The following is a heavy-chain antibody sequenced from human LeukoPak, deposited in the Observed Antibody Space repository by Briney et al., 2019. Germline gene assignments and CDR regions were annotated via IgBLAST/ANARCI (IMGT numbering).Heavy chain of an antibody. V-gene: IGHV4-34*01. CDR1: GGSFSGYY. CDR2: INHSGST. Sequence: PSETLSLTCAVYGGSFSGYYWSWIRQPPGKGLEWIGEINHSGSTNYNPSLKSRVTISVDTSKNQFSLKLSSVTAADTAVYYCARRRHYMDVWGKGTTVTVSS. J-gene: IGHJ6*03. CDR3: ARRRHYMDV.